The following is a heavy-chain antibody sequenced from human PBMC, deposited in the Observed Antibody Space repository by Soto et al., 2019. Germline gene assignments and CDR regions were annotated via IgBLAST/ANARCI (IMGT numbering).Heavy chain of an antibody. D-gene: IGHD3-3*01. CDR1: GGSFTRGSYS. CDR3: ARDFAYFDS. Sequence: SETLSLTCTVSGGSFTRGSYSSICIREPPGNVLELIGYVYHTGRTSYNPSLKSRVSISMDTSKNQFSLNLDSVTAAATAVYFCARDFAYFDSWGQGTLVTVS. J-gene: IGHJ4*02. V-gene: IGHV4-61*01. CDR2: VYHTGRT.